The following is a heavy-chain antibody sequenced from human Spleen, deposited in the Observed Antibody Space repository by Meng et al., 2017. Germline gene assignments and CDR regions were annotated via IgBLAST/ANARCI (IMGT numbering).Heavy chain of an antibody. D-gene: IGHD3-10*01. CDR3: ARESGSYFHFQY. CDR2: IHPNDGDT. J-gene: IGHJ1*01. V-gene: IGHV1-2*02. CDR1: GYTFTGYS. Sequence: QVQLVQSGAEVKQPGVSVRVSCKASGYTFTGYSLHWVRQAPGQGLEWMGWIHPNDGDTQYAQSFRGRVTLSRDSSITTAYMDLSRLTSADTAVYYCARESGSYFHFQYWGQGTLVTVSS.